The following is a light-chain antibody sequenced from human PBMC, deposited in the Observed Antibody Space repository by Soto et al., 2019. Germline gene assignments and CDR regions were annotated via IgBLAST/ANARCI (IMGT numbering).Light chain of an antibody. J-gene: IGKJ1*01. Sequence: EIVMTQSPATLSVSPGERATISCRASQNVGSNLAWYQQKPGQAPRLLIYAASNRATGIPTNFSGSGSGTEFTLSISSLQSEDFALYYCQQFDHWPGTFGQGTKVEIK. V-gene: IGKV3-15*01. CDR2: AAS. CDR3: QQFDHWPGT. CDR1: QNVGSN.